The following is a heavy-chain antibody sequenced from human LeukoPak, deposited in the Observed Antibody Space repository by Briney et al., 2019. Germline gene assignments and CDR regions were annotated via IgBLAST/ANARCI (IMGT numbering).Heavy chain of an antibody. D-gene: IGHD5-18*01. CDR3: ARETPAMAI. J-gene: IGHJ3*02. Sequence: GGSLRLSCAASGFTFSSYSMRWVRQAPGKGLEWVSSISVSRSYIYYADSVKGRFTISRDNAKNSLYLQMNSLRAEDTAVYYCARETPAMAIWGQGTMVTVSS. V-gene: IGHV3-21*01. CDR2: ISVSRSYI. CDR1: GFTFSSYS.